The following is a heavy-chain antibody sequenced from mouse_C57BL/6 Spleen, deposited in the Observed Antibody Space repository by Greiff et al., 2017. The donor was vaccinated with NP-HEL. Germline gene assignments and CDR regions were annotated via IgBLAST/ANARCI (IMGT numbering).Heavy chain of an antibody. CDR2: INPGSGGT. D-gene: IGHD1-2*01. J-gene: IGHJ2*01. Sequence: VKVVESGAELVRPGTSVKVSCKASGYAFTNYLIEWVKQRPGQGLEWIGVINPGSGGTNYNEKFKGKATLTADKSSSTAYMQLSSLTSEDSAVYFCARYGRPAYYFDYWGQGTTLTVSS. V-gene: IGHV1-54*01. CDR1: GYAFTNYL. CDR3: ARYGRPAYYFDY.